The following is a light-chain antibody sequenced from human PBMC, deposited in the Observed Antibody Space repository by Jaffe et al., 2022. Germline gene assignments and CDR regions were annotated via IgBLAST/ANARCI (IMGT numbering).Light chain of an antibody. CDR2: GAS. J-gene: IGKJ2*01. Sequence: EIVMTQSPATLSVSPGERATLSCRASQSVGSNLAWYQQKPGQAPRLLIYGASTRATGIPARFSGSGSGTEFTLTISSLQSEDFAVYYCQHYYIGWTFGQGTKLAIK. CDR1: QSVGSN. V-gene: IGKV3-15*01. CDR3: QHYYIGWT.